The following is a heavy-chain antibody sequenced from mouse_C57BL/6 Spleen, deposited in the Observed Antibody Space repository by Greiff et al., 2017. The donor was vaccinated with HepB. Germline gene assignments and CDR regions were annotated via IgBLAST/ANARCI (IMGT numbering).Heavy chain of an antibody. V-gene: IGHV1-4*01. CDR3: ARLPTGMTALDY. CDR2: INPSSGYT. D-gene: IGHD4-1*01. Sequence: VQLQQSGAELARPGASVKMSCKASGYTFTSYTMHWVKQRPGQGLEWIGYINPSSGYTKYNQKFKGKATLTAAKSSSTAYMHLNSLTSEDSAGYYCARLPTGMTALDYWGQGTSVTVAS. J-gene: IGHJ4*01. CDR1: GYTFTSYT.